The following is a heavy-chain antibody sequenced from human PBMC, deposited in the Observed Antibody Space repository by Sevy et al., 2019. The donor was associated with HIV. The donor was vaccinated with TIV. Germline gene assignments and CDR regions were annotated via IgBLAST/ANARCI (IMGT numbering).Heavy chain of an antibody. CDR3: AREGLSGYDAFDI. V-gene: IGHV1-2*02. CDR2: INPNSGGT. Sequence: ASVKVSCKASGYTFTGYYMHWVRQAPGQGLEWMGWINPNSGGTNYAQKFQGTVTMTRDTSISTAYMELSRLRSDDTAVYYCAREGLSGYDAFDIWGQGTMVTVS. CDR1: GYTFTGYY. J-gene: IGHJ3*02. D-gene: IGHD5-12*01.